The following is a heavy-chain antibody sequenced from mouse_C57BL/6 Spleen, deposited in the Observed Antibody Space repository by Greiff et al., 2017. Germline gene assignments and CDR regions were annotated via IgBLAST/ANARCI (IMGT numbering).Heavy chain of an antibody. CDR1: GYTFTSYW. D-gene: IGHD2-3*01. Sequence: QVQLQQPGAELVKPGASVKMSCKASGYTFTSYWITWVKQRPGQGLEWIGDIYPGSGSTNYNGKFKGKATLTADKSSSTAYMQLSSLTSEDSAVYFCARGGDGLDYWGQGTTLTVSS. V-gene: IGHV1-55*01. CDR3: ARGGDGLDY. J-gene: IGHJ2*01. CDR2: IYPGSGST.